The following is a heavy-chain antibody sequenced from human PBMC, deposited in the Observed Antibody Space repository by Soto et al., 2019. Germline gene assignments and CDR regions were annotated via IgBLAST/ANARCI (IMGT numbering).Heavy chain of an antibody. CDR3: ETNKWAVVTARNY. CDR1: GFTFSSYA. CDR2: ISGSGGST. J-gene: IGHJ4*02. Sequence: GGSLRLSCAASGFTFSSYAMSWVRQAPGKGLEWVSAISGSGGSTYYADSVKGRFTISRDNSKNTLYLQMNSLRAEDTAVYYCETNKWAVVTARNYWGQGTLATVSS. D-gene: IGHD2-21*02. V-gene: IGHV3-23*01.